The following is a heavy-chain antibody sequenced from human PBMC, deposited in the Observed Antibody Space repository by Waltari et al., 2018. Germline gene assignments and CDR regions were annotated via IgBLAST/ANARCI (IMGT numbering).Heavy chain of an antibody. V-gene: IGHV1-2*06. CDR1: GYTFTGYY. Sequence: QVQLVQSGAEVKKPGASVKVSCKASGYTFTGYYMHWVRQAPGQGLEWLGRINPNSGGTNYAQKFKGRVTMTRDTSISTAYMELSRLRSDDTAVYYCASHRFGRYYSNDAFDIWGQGTMVTVSS. CDR2: INPNSGGT. D-gene: IGHD3-22*01. J-gene: IGHJ3*02. CDR3: ASHRFGRYYSNDAFDI.